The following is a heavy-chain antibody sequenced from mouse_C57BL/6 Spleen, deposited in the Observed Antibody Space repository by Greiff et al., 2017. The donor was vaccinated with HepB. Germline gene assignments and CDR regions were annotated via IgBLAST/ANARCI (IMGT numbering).Heavy chain of an antibody. CDR2: IYPGDGDT. D-gene: IGHD4-1*01. V-gene: IGHV1-82*01. CDR1: GYAFSSSW. CDR3: AANWDEEAWFAY. Sequence: QLVESGPELVKPGASVKISCKASGYAFSSSWMNWVKQRPGKGLEWIGRIYPGDGDTNYNGKFKGKATLTADKSSSTAYMQLSSLTSEDSAVYFCAANWDEEAWFAYWGQGTLVTVSA. J-gene: IGHJ3*01.